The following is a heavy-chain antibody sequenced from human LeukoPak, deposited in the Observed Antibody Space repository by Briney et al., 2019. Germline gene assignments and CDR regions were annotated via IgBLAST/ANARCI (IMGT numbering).Heavy chain of an antibody. V-gene: IGHV4-28*01. D-gene: IGHD6-13*01. CDR2: IHYNGNT. CDR1: GYSITSTNW. CDR3: ARKATAAGAGGWFDP. Sequence: PSETLSLTCAVSGYSITSTNWWGWVWQPPGKGLERIGYIHYNGNTYYNPSLKSRVTMSVDTSKNQFSLKLSSVTAVDTAVYYCARKATAAGAGGWFDPWGQGTLVTVSS. J-gene: IGHJ5*02.